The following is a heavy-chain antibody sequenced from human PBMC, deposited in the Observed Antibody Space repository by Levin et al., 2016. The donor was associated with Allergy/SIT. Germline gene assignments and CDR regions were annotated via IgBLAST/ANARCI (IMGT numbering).Heavy chain of an antibody. J-gene: IGHJ5*02. CDR2: INPSGGST. CDR3: ARDLGVRLFNSIDP. D-gene: IGHD3-10*01. Sequence: GESLKVSCKASGYTFTSYDINWVRQAPGQGLEWMGIINPSGGSTTYAQKFQGRVTMTRDTSTSILYMELSSLRSEDTAVYYCARDLGVRLFNSIDPWGQGTLVTVSS. V-gene: IGHV1-46*03. CDR1: GYTFTSYD.